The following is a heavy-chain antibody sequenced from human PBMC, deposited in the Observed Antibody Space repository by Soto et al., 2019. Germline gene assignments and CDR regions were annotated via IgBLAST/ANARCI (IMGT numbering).Heavy chain of an antibody. Sequence: GGSLRLSCAASGFTFSSYAMSWVRQAPGKGLEWVSAISGSGGSTYYADSVKGRFTISRDNSKNTLYLQMNSLRAEDTAVYYCAKDGQSIAARPGQQGLEVSLPAQFGYYYYGMDVWGQGTTVTVS. J-gene: IGHJ6*02. CDR2: ISGSGGST. D-gene: IGHD6-6*01. CDR1: GFTFSSYA. CDR3: AKDGQSIAARPGQQGLEVSLPAQFGYYYYGMDV. V-gene: IGHV3-23*01.